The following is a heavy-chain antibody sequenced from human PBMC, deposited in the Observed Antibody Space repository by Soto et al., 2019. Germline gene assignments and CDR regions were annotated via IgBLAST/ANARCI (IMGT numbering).Heavy chain of an antibody. D-gene: IGHD2-8*01. V-gene: IGHV3-30*04. Sequence: GGSRRLSCRGSGFTFSRLSLHGGRQGPDKGLGWVAVVSFDGKVTYYADSVKGRFTVSRDNSKNTIYLQANSLRAEDTAVYYCAREPYGARHYFDYWGQGT. CDR2: VSFDGKVT. CDR3: AREPYGARHYFDY. CDR1: GFTFSRLS. J-gene: IGHJ4*02.